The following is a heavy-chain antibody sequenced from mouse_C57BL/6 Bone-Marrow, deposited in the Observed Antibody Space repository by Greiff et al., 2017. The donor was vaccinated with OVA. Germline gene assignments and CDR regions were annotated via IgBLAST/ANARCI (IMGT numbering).Heavy chain of an antibody. V-gene: IGHV2-2*01. Sequence: VTLQESGPGLVQPSQSLSITCTVSGFSLTSYGVHWVRQSPGKGLEWLGVIWSGGSTDYNAAFISRLSISKDNSKSQVFFKMNSLQADDTAIYYCARIYYGNYGGFAYWGQGTLVTVSA. D-gene: IGHD2-1*01. CDR3: ARIYYGNYGGFAY. CDR2: IWSGGST. CDR1: GFSLTSYG. J-gene: IGHJ3*01.